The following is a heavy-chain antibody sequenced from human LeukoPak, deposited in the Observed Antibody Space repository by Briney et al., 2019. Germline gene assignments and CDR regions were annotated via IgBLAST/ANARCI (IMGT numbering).Heavy chain of an antibody. CDR1: GYTFTSYN. J-gene: IGHJ4*02. V-gene: IGHV1-8*01. D-gene: IGHD7-27*01. CDR3: ARRETGTYYFDY. Sequence: ASVKVSCKASGYTFTSYNINWVRQATGQGLEWMGWMNPSNGNTGFAQSFQGRLTLTRNTSISTAYMELSSLRASDTAMYYCARRETGTYYFDYWDQGTLVTVSS. CDR2: MNPSNGNT.